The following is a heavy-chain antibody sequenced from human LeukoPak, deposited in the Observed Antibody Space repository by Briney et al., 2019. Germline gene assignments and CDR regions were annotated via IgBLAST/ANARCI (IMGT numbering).Heavy chain of an antibody. CDR2: ISYDGSNK. V-gene: IGHV3-30*04. CDR1: GFTFRNYA. D-gene: IGHD2-15*01. CDR3: AKGAGNNIVVVTATRIDY. J-gene: IGHJ4*02. Sequence: GGSLRLSCAASGFTFRNYAMHWVRQAPGKGLEWVAVISYDGSNKYYADSVKGRFTISRDNARNTLYLQMNRLRAEDTAVYYCAKGAGNNIVVVTATRIDYWGQGTLVTVSS.